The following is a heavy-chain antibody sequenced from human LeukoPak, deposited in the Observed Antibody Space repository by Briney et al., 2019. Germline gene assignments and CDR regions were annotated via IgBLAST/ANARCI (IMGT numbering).Heavy chain of an antibody. J-gene: IGHJ4*02. CDR3: VREYCSGGSCYSAY. V-gene: IGHV4-59*12. Sequence: SETLSLTCTVSGGSISSYYWSWIRQPPGKGLEWIGYIYYSGSTNYNPSLKSRVTISVDTSKNQFSLKLSSVTAADTAVYYCVREYCSGGSCYSAYWGQGTLVTVSS. CDR1: GGSISSYY. D-gene: IGHD2-15*01. CDR2: IYYSGST.